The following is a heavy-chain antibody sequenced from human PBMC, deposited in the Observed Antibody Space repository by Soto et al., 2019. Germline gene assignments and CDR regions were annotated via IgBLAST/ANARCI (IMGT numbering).Heavy chain of an antibody. CDR3: TRSKYFYDSRGQH. J-gene: IGHJ4*02. CDR2: IYPGDSKT. CDR1: GFSFTTYW. D-gene: IGHD3-22*01. Sequence: GESLKISCKGSGFSFTTYWIAWVRQMPGKGLEWMGIIYPGDSKTTYSPSFQGQVTISADKSISTAYLQWSSLKASDSAIYYCTRSKYFYDSRGQHWGQGTLVTVSS. V-gene: IGHV5-51*01.